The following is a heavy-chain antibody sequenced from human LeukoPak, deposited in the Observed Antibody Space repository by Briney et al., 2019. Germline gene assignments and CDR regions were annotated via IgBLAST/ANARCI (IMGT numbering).Heavy chain of an antibody. CDR3: ARDTQTYGDYAPPASYFDL. J-gene: IGHJ2*01. CDR1: GFTFSSYA. V-gene: IGHV3-21*01. Sequence: GGSLRLSCAASGFTFSSYAMSWVRQAPGKGLEWVSSISSSSSYIYYADSVKGRFTISRDNAKNSLYLQMNSLRAEDTAVYYCARDTQTYGDYAPPASYFDLWGRGTLVTVSS. CDR2: ISSSSSYI. D-gene: IGHD4-17*01.